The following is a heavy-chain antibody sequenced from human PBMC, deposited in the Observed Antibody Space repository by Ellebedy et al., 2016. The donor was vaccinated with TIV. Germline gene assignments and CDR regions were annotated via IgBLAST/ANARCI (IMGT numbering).Heavy chain of an antibody. CDR2: ISWHSGTI. J-gene: IGHJ4*02. D-gene: IGHD6-19*01. Sequence: GGSLRLSCAASGFTFDNYGMHWVRQAPGKGLEWVAAISWHSGTIAYADSVKGRFTISRDNAKNSLYLQMNSLRAEDTAFYYCAKENKIAVDGGMYFDSWGQGTLVTVSS. CDR1: GFTFDNYG. V-gene: IGHV3-9*01. CDR3: AKENKIAVDGGMYFDS.